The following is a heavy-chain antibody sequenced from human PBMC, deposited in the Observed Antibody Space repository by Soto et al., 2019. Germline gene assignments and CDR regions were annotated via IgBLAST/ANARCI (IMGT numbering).Heavy chain of an antibody. CDR3: GRAMGRGKNYYGVDV. CDR2: IYPGDSDT. V-gene: IGHV5-51*03. CDR1: GYSFTSYW. J-gene: IGHJ6*02. D-gene: IGHD3-10*01. Sequence: EVQLVQSGAEVKKPGASLKISCKGSGYSFTSYWIGWVRQMPGNGLEWMGIIYPGDSDTRYSPSFQGQFTISADKSISSAYLQLGTLKASDTALYYCGRAMGRGKNYYGVDVWGQWTTVTFSS.